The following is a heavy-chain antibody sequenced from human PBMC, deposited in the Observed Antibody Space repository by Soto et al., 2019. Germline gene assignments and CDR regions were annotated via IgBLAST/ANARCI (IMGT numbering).Heavy chain of an antibody. CDR1: GFTFSSYA. CDR2: ISGSGGST. J-gene: IGHJ4*02. V-gene: IGHV3-23*01. Sequence: PGGSLRLSCAASGFTFSSYAMSWVRQAPGKGLEWVSAISGSGGSTYYADSVKGRFTISRDNSKNTLYLQMNSLRAEDTAVYYCAKGEAWVAVAGTAFYHWGQGTLVTVSS. CDR3: AKGEAWVAVAGTAFYH. D-gene: IGHD6-19*01.